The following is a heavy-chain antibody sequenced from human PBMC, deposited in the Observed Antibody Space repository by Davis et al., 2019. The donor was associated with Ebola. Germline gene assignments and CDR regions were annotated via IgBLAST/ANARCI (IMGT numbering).Heavy chain of an antibody. V-gene: IGHV6-1*01. CDR1: GGSVSINSAG. J-gene: IGHJ4*02. CDR2: TYYNSKWYH. Sequence: PSETLSLTCAISGGSVSINSAGWNWIRQSPSRGLEWLGRTYYNSKWYHDYAASVKSRITINPDTSKNQFSLQLNSVTPEDTAVYYCARGWLRTGLDYWGQGTLVTVSS. D-gene: IGHD5-12*01. CDR3: ARGWLRTGLDY.